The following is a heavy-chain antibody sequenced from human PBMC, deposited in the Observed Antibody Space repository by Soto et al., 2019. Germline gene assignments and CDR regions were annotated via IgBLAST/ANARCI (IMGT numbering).Heavy chain of an antibody. Sequence: GGSLRLSCAASGFTFSTYSMNWARQAPGKGLEWVSSISSSSSSTYIYYADSVKGRFTISRDNAKNSLYLQMNSLRPDDTAVYYCARQGSSTKYYTMDVWGQGTTVTVSS. CDR2: ISSSSSSTYI. V-gene: IGHV3-21*01. J-gene: IGHJ6*02. D-gene: IGHD2-2*01. CDR3: ARQGSSTKYYTMDV. CDR1: GFTFSTYS.